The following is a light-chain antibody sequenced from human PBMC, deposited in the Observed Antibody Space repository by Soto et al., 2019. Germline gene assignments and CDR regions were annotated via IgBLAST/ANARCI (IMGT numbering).Light chain of an antibody. CDR1: QSVSSY. CDR2: DAS. Sequence: EIVLTQSPATLSLSPGERATVSCRASQSVSSYLAWYQQKPGQAPRLLIYDASNRATGIPARFSGSGSGTDFTLTISSLEPEDFAVYFCQERSNWPQLTVGGGTKVDIK. CDR3: QERSNWPQLT. J-gene: IGKJ4*01. V-gene: IGKV3-11*01.